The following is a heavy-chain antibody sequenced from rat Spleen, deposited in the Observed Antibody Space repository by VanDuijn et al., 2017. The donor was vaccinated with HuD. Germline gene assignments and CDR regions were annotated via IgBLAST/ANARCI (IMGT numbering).Heavy chain of an antibody. CDR1: GFTFSNAA. CDR3: TAGGVYPEY. V-gene: IGHV10-5*01. CDR2: IRTKPNNYAT. J-gene: IGHJ2*01. D-gene: IGHD1-11*01. Sequence: VQVVESGGGLVQPKESLKISCAASGFTFSNAAMYWVRQAPGKGLEWVARIRTKPNNYATYYADSVKGRFTISRDDSKSMVYLQMDNLKTEDTAMYYCTAGGVYPEYWGQGVTVTVSS.